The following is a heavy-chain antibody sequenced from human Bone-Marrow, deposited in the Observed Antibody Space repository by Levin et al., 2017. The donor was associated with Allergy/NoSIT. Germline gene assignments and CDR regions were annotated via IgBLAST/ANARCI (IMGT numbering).Heavy chain of an antibody. CDR1: GFTFGSYG. D-gene: IGHD3-10*01. V-gene: IGHV3-23*01. CDR2: ISGGGTNT. Sequence: QPGGSLRLSCAVSGFTFGSYGMNWVRQAPGKGLEWVSGISGGGTNTYYGDSVKGRFTISRDNSKNTLYLQMNSLRPEDTAVYYCSKDRGYGSGTYGTFDIWGQGTLVTVSS. J-gene: IGHJ3*02. CDR3: SKDRGYGSGTYGTFDI.